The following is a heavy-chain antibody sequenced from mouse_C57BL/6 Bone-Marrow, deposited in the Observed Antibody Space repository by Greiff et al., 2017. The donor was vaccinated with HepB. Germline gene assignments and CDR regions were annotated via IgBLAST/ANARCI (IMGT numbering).Heavy chain of an antibody. CDR1: GYTFTDYY. V-gene: IGHV1-76*01. CDR2: IYPGSGNT. J-gene: IGHJ4*01. D-gene: IGHD2-1*01. Sequence: VQLQQSGAELVRPGASVKLSCKASGYTFTDYYINWVKQRPGQGLEWIARIYPGSGNTYYNEKFKGKATLTAEKSSSTAYMQLSSLTSEDSAVYFCARGGPDLLYCYYAMDYWGQGTSVTVSS. CDR3: ARGGPDLLYCYYAMDY.